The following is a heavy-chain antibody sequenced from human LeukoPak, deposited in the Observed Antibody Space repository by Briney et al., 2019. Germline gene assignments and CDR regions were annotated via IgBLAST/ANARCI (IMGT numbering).Heavy chain of an antibody. V-gene: IGHV3-30*04. CDR2: ISYDGSNK. Sequence: RTGGSLRLSCAASGFTFSSYAMHWVRQAPGKGLEWVAVISYDGSNKYYADSVKGRFTISRGNSKNTLYLQMNSLRAEDTAVYYCAIWYYDSSGTFDYWGQGTLVTVSS. CDR1: GFTFSSYA. CDR3: AIWYYDSSGTFDY. D-gene: IGHD3-22*01. J-gene: IGHJ4*02.